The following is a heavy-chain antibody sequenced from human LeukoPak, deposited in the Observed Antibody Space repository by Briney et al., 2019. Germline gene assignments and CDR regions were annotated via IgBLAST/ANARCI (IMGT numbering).Heavy chain of an antibody. Sequence: GGSLRLSCAASGFTFSSCWMHWVRQAPGKGLVWVSHIKSDGSSTSYADSVKGRFTISRDNAKNTVYLQMNSLRAEDTAVYYCARVALGSYNWFDPWGQGTLVTVSS. CDR3: ARVALGSYNWFDP. D-gene: IGHD3-10*01. J-gene: IGHJ5*02. V-gene: IGHV3-74*01. CDR1: GFTFSSCW. CDR2: IKSDGSST.